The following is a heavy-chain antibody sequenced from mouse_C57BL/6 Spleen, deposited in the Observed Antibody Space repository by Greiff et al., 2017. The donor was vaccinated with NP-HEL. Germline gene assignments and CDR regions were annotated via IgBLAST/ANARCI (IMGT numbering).Heavy chain of an antibody. D-gene: IGHD1-1*01. CDR1: GFNIKDDY. CDR3: TRLSYYYGSSPYFDY. CDR2: IDPENGDT. Sequence: VKLMESGAELVRPGASVKLSCTASGFNIKDDYMHWVKQRPEQGLEWIGWIDPENGDTEYASKFQGKATITADTSSNTAYLQLSSLTSEDTAVYYCTRLSYYYGSSPYFDYWGQGTTLTVSS. J-gene: IGHJ2*01. V-gene: IGHV14-4*01.